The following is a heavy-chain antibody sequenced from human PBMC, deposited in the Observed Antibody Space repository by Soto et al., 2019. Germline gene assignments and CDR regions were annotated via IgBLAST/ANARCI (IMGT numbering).Heavy chain of an antibody. J-gene: IGHJ4*02. CDR1: GYTFTSYG. V-gene: IGHV1-18*01. CDR3: ARGRYGDY. Sequence: QVHLVQSGAEVKKPGAPVKVSCKASGYTFTSYGITWVRQAPGQGLEWMGWISAHNGNTDYAQKLQGRVIVTRDTSPSTAYMELRSLISDDTAVYYCARGRYGDYWGQGALVTVSS. CDR2: ISAHNGNT. D-gene: IGHD1-1*01.